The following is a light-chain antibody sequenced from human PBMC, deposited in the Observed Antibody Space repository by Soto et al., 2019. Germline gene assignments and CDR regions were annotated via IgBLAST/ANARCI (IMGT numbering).Light chain of an antibody. J-gene: IGLJ2*01. CDR3: SSYAASDSFVV. Sequence: QSALTQPPSASGSPGQSVTISCTGTSSDVGKYDYVSWFQHHPGKAPKLIIYEVYKRPSGVPDRFSGSKSGNTASLTVSGLQAEDEAEYYCSSYAASDSFVVFGGGTKLTVL. V-gene: IGLV2-8*01. CDR2: EVY. CDR1: SSDVGKYDY.